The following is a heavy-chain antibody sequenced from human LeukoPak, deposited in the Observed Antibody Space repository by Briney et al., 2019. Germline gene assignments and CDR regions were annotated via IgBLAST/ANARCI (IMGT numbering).Heavy chain of an antibody. V-gene: IGHV3-7*01. Sequence: GGSLRLSCACSGCTFIKYLMNWLRQAPGKGLEWVANIKQDGSEKYYVDSVKGRFTISRDNAKHSLYLQMSSLRDEDTALYYCATLPYCSSTSCYDYWGQGTLVTVSS. J-gene: IGHJ4*02. CDR2: IKQDGSEK. CDR3: ATLPYCSSTSCYDY. D-gene: IGHD2-2*01. CDR1: GCTFIKYL.